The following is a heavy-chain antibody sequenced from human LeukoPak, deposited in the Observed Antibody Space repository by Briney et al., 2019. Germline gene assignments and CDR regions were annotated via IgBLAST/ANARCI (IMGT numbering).Heavy chain of an antibody. D-gene: IGHD6-19*01. CDR2: ISYDGSNK. V-gene: IGHV3-30*18. J-gene: IGHJ4*02. Sequence: GGSLRLSCAASGFTFSSYGMHWVRQAPGKGLEWVAVISYDGSNKYYADSVKGRFTISRDNSKNTLYLQMNSLRAEDTAVYYCAKDQDPYSSGWLDYWGQGTLVTVSS. CDR1: GFTFSSYG. CDR3: AKDQDPYSSGWLDY.